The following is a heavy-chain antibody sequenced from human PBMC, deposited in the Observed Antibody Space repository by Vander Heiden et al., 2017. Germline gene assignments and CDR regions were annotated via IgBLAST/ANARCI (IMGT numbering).Heavy chain of an antibody. CDR2: MSGGAIST. CDR1: GFTFSNSA. Sequence: EVQLLESGGVLVQPGGSLRLSCAASGFTFSNSAMSWVRQAPGKGLEWVSAMSGGAISTYYADSVQGRFTISRDNSENSLYLQMSSLRAEDTAVYYCAKTISYTYYYYGMDVWGQGTTVTVSS. CDR3: AKTISYTYYYYGMDV. V-gene: IGHV3-23*01. J-gene: IGHJ6*02. D-gene: IGHD5-12*01.